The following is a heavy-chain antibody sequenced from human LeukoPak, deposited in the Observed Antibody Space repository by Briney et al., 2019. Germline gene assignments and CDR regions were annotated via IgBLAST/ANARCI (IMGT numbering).Heavy chain of an antibody. CDR3: ARTDYGGDDAFDI. V-gene: IGHV1-2*02. CDR2: INPNSGDT. D-gene: IGHD4/OR15-4a*01. Sequence: ASVKVSCKASGYTFTGYYTHWVRQAPGQGLEWMGWINPNSGDTNYAQNFQGRVTMTRDTSISTAYMEVSRLTSDDTAVYYCARTDYGGDDAFDIWGQGTLVTVSS. CDR1: GYTFTGYY. J-gene: IGHJ3*02.